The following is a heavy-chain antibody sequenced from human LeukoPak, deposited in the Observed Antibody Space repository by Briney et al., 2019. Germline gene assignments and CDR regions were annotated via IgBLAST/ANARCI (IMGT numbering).Heavy chain of an antibody. CDR2: IYYSGST. CDR3: ARLSPPERGVVVPAAISGAFDI. D-gene: IGHD2-2*01. J-gene: IGHJ3*02. CDR1: GGSISSYY. Sequence: SETLSLTCTVSGGSISSYYWSWIRQPPGKGREWIGYIYYSGSTNYNPSLKSRVTISVDTSKNQFSLKLSSVTAADTAVYYCARLSPPERGVVVPAAISGAFDIWGQGTMVTVSS. V-gene: IGHV4-59*12.